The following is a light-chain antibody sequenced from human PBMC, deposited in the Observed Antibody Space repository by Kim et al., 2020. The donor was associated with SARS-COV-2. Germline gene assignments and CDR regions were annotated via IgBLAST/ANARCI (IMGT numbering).Light chain of an antibody. CDR3: QQSNDWPPLT. CDR1: QTINYK. J-gene: IGKJ1*01. V-gene: IGKV3-15*01. CDR2: DAT. Sequence: SPGETATLSCRASQTINYKLVWDQQKPGQAPRLLIDDATTRATGVPARFIGSGSETDFTLTISSLQSEEFAVYYCQQSNDWPPLTFGQGNKVDIK.